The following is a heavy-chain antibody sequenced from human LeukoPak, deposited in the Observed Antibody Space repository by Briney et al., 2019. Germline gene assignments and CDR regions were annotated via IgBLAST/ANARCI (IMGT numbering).Heavy chain of an antibody. CDR3: ARDRGYYFDY. D-gene: IGHD3-10*01. CDR2: IYYSGST. J-gene: IGHJ4*02. V-gene: IGHV4-30-4*08. Sequence: SQTLSLTCTVSGGSISSGDYYWSWIRQPPGKGLEWIGYIYYSGSTYYNPSPKSRVTISVDTSKNQFSLRLNSVTAADTAVYYCARDRGYYFDYWGQGTLVTVSS. CDR1: GGSISSGDYY.